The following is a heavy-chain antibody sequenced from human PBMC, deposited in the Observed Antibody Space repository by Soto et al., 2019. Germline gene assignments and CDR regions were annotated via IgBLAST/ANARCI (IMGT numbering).Heavy chain of an antibody. D-gene: IGHD3-3*01. CDR1: GGTFSSYA. CDR3: ARGMAPVLRFLEGPVYYYYGMDV. J-gene: IGHJ6*02. V-gene: IGHV1-69*01. CDR2: IIPIFGTA. Sequence: QVQLVQSGAEVKKPGSSVKVSCKASGGTFSSYAISWVRQAPGQGLEWMGGIIPIFGTANYAQKFQGRVTITADESTSSAYMELSSLGSEGTAVYYCARGMAPVLRFLEGPVYYYYGMDVWGQGTTVTVSS.